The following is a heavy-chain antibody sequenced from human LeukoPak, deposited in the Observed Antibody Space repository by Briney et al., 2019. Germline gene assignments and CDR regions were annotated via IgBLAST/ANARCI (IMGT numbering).Heavy chain of an antibody. D-gene: IGHD3-22*01. Sequence: ASVKVSCKASGCTFTGYYMHWVRQAPGQGLEWMGRINPNSGGTNYAQKFQGRVTMTRDTSISTAYMELSRLRSDDTAVYYCARVSSASGYYYHYWGQGTLVTVSS. J-gene: IGHJ4*02. CDR1: GCTFTGYY. V-gene: IGHV1-2*06. CDR3: ARVSSASGYYYHY. CDR2: INPNSGGT.